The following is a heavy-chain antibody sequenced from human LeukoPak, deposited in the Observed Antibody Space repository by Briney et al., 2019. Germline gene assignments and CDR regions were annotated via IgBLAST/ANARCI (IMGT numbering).Heavy chain of an antibody. CDR2: MNPNSGNT. Sequence: ASVKVSCKASGYTFTSYYMHWVRQATGQGLEWMGWMNPNSGNTGYAQKFQGRVTITRNTSISTAYMELSSLRSEDTAVYYCARGGNDFWSGYFYYYMDVWGKGTTVTVSS. J-gene: IGHJ6*03. D-gene: IGHD3-3*01. CDR1: GYTFTSYY. V-gene: IGHV1-8*03. CDR3: ARGGNDFWSGYFYYYMDV.